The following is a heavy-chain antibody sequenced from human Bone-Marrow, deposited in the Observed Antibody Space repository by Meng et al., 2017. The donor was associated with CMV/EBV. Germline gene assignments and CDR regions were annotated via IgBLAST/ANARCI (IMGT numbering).Heavy chain of an antibody. CDR3: VRVTPPQAPL. V-gene: IGHV3-74*01. CDR2: INTDGSDT. Sequence: GGSLRLSCTASGFTFSNYWMHWVRQAPGKGLVWVSHINTDGSDTNYADSVKGRFTVSRDNAKDTLYLQMNSLRPEDSAVYYCVRVTPPQAPLWGQGTLVTVSS. J-gene: IGHJ4*02. CDR1: GFTFSNYW.